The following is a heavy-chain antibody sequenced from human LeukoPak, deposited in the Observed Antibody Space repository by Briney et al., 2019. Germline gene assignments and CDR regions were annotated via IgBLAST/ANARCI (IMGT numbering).Heavy chain of an antibody. Sequence: GGPLTLSCAASGLTFNSYSMNWVRQAPGKGPEWVSSISPSSSSIYYADSVKGRFTISRDNAKNSLYLQVNSLRVEDTAVYYCARDQSSPYVSWGQGTMVSVSS. CDR2: ISPSSSSI. CDR3: ARDQSSPYVS. CDR1: GLTFNSYS. V-gene: IGHV3-21*01. D-gene: IGHD3-16*01. J-gene: IGHJ3*01.